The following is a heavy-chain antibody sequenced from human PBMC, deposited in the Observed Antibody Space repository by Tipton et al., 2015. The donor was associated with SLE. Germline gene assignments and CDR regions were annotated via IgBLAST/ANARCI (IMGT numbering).Heavy chain of an antibody. CDR2: IYTAGST. Sequence: TLSLTCTVSGGSINSGSYYWGWIRQPPGKGLEWIGYIYTAGSTDYNPSLKSRVTISVDTSKNQFSLKLTSVTAADTAVYYCAGGLWYSNYGYYFDYWGQGALVTVSS. D-gene: IGHD4-11*01. J-gene: IGHJ4*02. CDR3: AGGLWYSNYGYYFDY. V-gene: IGHV4-61*09. CDR1: GGSINSGSYY.